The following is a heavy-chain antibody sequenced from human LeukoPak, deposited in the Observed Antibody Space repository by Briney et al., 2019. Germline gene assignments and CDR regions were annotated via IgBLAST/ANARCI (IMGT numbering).Heavy chain of an antibody. J-gene: IGHJ6*03. V-gene: IGHV4-34*01. CDR2: INHSGST. CDR3: ARGGGYYYMDV. D-gene: IGHD3-10*01. Sequence: SETLSLTCAVYGGSFSGYYWSWIRQPPGEGLEWIGEINHSGSTNYNPSLKSRVTISVDTSKNQISLKLSSVTAADTAVYYCARGGGYYYMDVWGEGTTVTVPS. CDR1: GGSFSGYY.